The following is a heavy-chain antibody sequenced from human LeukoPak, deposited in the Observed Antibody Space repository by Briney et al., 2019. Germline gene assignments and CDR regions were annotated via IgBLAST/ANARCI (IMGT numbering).Heavy chain of an antibody. V-gene: IGHV1-2*02. J-gene: IGHJ6*03. CDR1: GYTFTDYY. CDR2: INPNSAGT. Sequence: GASVKVSCKASGYTFTDYYIHWVRQAPGQGLEWMGRINPNSAGTNYAQKFQGRVTMTRDMSISTAYMELSSLRSDDTAVYYCARPNRGEQDYYYYYYMDVWGKGTTITVSS. D-gene: IGHD1-14*01. CDR3: ARPNRGEQDYYYYYYMDV.